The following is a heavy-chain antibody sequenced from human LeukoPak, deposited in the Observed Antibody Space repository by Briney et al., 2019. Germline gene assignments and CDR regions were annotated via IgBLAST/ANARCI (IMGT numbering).Heavy chain of an antibody. CDR2: FDPEDGET. D-gene: IGHD6-19*01. V-gene: IGHV1-24*01. Sequence: ASVKVSCKVSGYTLTELSMHWVRQAPGKGLEWMGGFDPEDGETIYAQKFQGRVTMTEDTSTDTAYMELSSLRSEDTAVYYCATVESGWEDRGLGYWGQGTLVTVSS. J-gene: IGHJ4*02. CDR1: GYTLTELS. CDR3: ATVESGWEDRGLGY.